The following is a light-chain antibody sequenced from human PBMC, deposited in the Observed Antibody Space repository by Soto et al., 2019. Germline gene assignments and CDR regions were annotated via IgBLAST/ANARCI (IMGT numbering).Light chain of an antibody. V-gene: IGLV1-40*01. Sequence: QSVLTQPPSVSGAPGQRVPISCTGSSSNIGAGYDVHWYQQLPGTAPKLLIYGNSNRPSGVPDRFSGSKSGTSASLAITGLQAEDEADYYCQSYDSSRSVVVFGGGTKLTVL. CDR3: QSYDSSRSVVV. CDR1: SSNIGAGYD. CDR2: GNS. J-gene: IGLJ2*01.